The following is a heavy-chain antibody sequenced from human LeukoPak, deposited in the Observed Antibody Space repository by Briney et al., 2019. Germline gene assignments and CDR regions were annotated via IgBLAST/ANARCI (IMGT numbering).Heavy chain of an antibody. CDR1: GFTFSSYE. Sequence: GSLRLSCVASGFTFSSYEMNWVRQAPGKGLEWVAYITSSGDTILNADSVRGRFTISRDSAKNSLYLQMNSLRAEDTAVYYCARSGTTSLFDYWGQGTLVTVSS. CDR3: ARSGTTSLFDY. CDR2: ITSSGDTI. D-gene: IGHD1-14*01. J-gene: IGHJ4*02. V-gene: IGHV3-48*03.